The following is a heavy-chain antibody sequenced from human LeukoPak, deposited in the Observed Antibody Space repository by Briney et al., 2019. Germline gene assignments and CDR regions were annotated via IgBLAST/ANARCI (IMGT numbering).Heavy chain of an antibody. CDR3: ARATYYYGSGSYWGFDY. D-gene: IGHD3-10*01. J-gene: IGHJ4*02. CDR2: IIPILGIA. CDR1: GGTFSSYT. V-gene: IGHV1-69*02. Sequence: ASVKVSCKASGGTFSSYTISWVRQALGQGLEWMGRIIPILGIANYAQKFQGRVTITADKSTSTAYMVLSSLRSEDTAVYYCARATYYYGSGSYWGFDYWGQGTLVTVSS.